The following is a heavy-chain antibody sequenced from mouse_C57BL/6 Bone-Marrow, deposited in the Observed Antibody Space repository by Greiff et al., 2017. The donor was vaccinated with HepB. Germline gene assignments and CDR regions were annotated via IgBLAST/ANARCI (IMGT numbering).Heavy chain of an antibody. CDR2: IYPGSGNT. J-gene: IGHJ4*01. Sequence: VQLQQSGPELVKPGASVKISCKASGYSFTSYYIHWVKQRPGQGLEWIGWIYPGSGNTKYNEKFKGKATLTADTSSSTAYMQLSSLTSEDSAVYYCARPGFYAMDYWGQGTSVTVSS. CDR1: GYSFTSYY. V-gene: IGHV1-66*01. CDR3: ARPGFYAMDY.